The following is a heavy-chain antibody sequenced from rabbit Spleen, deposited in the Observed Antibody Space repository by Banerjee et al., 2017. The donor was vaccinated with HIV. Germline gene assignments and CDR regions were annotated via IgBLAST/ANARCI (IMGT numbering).Heavy chain of an antibody. CDR3: ARDTASSFSSYGMDL. CDR2: IDAGSSGFT. V-gene: IGHV1S40*01. J-gene: IGHJ6*01. CDR1: GVSFSISSY. D-gene: IGHD8-1*01. Sequence: QSLEESGGDLVKPGASLTLTCTASGVSFSISSYMCWVRQAPGKGLEWIACIDAGSSGFTYFATWAKGRFTISKTSSTTVTLQMTRLTAADTATYFCARDTASSFSSYGMDLWGPGTPRHRL.